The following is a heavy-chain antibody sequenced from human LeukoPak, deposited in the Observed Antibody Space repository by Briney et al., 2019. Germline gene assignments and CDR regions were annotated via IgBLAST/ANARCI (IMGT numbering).Heavy chain of an antibody. D-gene: IGHD5-18*01. Sequence: GGSLRLSCAASGFTFNSHGMHWVRQGPGKGLEWVACIRFDESNKYYADSVKGRFTISRDNSKNTLYLQMNSLRAEDTAVYYCARDQRFGYGYPRYYYYYMDVWGKGTTVTVSS. CDR3: ARDQRFGYGYPRYYYYYMDV. CDR2: IRFDESNK. CDR1: GFTFNSHG. J-gene: IGHJ6*03. V-gene: IGHV3-30*02.